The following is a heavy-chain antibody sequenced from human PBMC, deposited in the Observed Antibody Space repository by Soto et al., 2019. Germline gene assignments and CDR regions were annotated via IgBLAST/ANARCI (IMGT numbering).Heavy chain of an antibody. CDR2: IIPIFGTA. J-gene: IGHJ6*02. CDR1: GGTFSSYA. V-gene: IGHV1-69*13. D-gene: IGHD3-10*01. CDR3: AFGEESRYYYYGMDV. Sequence: SVKVSCXASGGTFSSYAISWVRQAPGQGLEWMGGIIPIFGTANYAQKFQGRVTITADESTSTAYMELSSLRSEDTAVYYCAFGEESRYYYYGMDVWGQGTTVTVSS.